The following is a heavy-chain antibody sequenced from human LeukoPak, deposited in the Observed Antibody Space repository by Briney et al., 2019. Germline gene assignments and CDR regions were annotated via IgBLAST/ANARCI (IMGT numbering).Heavy chain of an antibody. Sequence: GGSLRLSCAASGFTFSSYAMSWVRQAPGKGLEWVSAIGGSGGSTYYADSVKGRFTISRDNSKNTLYLQMNSLRAEDTAVYYCAKRPDYYGDYYFDYWGQGTLVTVSS. CDR3: AKRPDYYGDYYFDY. D-gene: IGHD4-17*01. CDR2: IGGSGGST. V-gene: IGHV3-23*01. CDR1: GFTFSSYA. J-gene: IGHJ4*02.